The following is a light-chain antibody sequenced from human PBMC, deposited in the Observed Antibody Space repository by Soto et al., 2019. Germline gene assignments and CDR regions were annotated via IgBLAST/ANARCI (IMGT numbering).Light chain of an antibody. CDR3: QQYNNWPIT. Sequence: EIVMTQSPATLSVSPGERATLSCRASQSVSSNLAWYQQKPGQAPRLLIYGASTGATGFPARFSGSGSGTEFTLTISSLQSADFAVYYCQQYNNWPITFGQGTRLEIK. V-gene: IGKV3-15*01. CDR1: QSVSSN. J-gene: IGKJ5*01. CDR2: GAS.